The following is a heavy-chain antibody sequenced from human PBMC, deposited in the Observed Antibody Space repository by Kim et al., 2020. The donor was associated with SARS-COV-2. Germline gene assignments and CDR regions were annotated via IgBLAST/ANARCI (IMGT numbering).Heavy chain of an antibody. CDR2: LNEDGSQK. Sequence: GGSLRLSCTASGFSFSSYWISWVRQAPGKGLEWVANLNEDGSQKYYVDSVKGRFTISRDNDKNSLFLQMNSLRGEDTAVYYCAKGAGQQRVMYWGQGTLV. V-gene: IGHV3-7*03. D-gene: IGHD6-6*01. J-gene: IGHJ4*02. CDR3: AKGAGQQRVMY. CDR1: GFSFSSYW.